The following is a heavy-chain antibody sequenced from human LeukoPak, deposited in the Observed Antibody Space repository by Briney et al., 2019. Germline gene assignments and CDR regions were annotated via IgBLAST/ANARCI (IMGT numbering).Heavy chain of an antibody. D-gene: IGHD6-13*01. CDR3: ARASYSSSWYDYFDY. V-gene: IGHV3-48*03. J-gene: IGHJ4*02. CDR1: GFTFSSYE. CDR2: TSSSGSTI. Sequence: GGSLRLSCAASGFTFSSYEMNWVRQAPGKGLEWVSYTSSSGSTIYYADSVKGRFTISRDNAKNSLYLQMNSLRAEDTAVYYCARASYSSSWYDYFDYWGQGTLVTVSS.